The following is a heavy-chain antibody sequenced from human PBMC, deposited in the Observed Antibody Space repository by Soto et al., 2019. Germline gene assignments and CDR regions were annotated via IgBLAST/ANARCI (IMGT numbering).Heavy chain of an antibody. D-gene: IGHD2-15*01. V-gene: IGHV2-5*02. CDR3: ARIYCSGGSCYGNYFDY. J-gene: IGHJ4*02. Sequence: QITLKESGPTLVKPTQTLTLTCTFSGFSLSTSGVGVGWIRQSPGKALEWLARIYWDDDKRYSPSLKRRLTITKDRSKNPVVLTMTNMDPVDKATYYCARIYCSGGSCYGNYFDYWGPGTLVTVSS. CDR1: GFSLSTSGVG. CDR2: IYWDDDK.